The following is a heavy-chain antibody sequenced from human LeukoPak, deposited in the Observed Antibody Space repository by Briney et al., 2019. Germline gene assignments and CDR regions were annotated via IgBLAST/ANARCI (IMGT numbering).Heavy chain of an antibody. CDR1: GFTFDDYA. CDR2: ISWNSGSI. J-gene: IGHJ4*02. CDR3: AKDRRSIAAAGTRDFDY. Sequence: PGGSLRLSCAASGFTFDDYAMHWVRQAPGKGLEWVSGISWNSGSIGYADSVKGRFTISGDNAKNSLYLQMNSLRAEDTALYYCAKDRRSIAAAGTRDFDYWGQGTLVTVSS. D-gene: IGHD6-13*01. V-gene: IGHV3-9*01.